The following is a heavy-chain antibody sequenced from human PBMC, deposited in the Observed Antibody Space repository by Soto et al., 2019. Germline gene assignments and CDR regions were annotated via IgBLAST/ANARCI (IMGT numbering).Heavy chain of an antibody. D-gene: IGHD5-12*01. CDR3: AGGAERWLQLPPFAY. J-gene: IGHJ4*02. Sequence: SETLSLTCTVSGGSISSYYWSWIRQPPGKGLEWIGYIYYSGSTNYNPSLKSRVTISVDTSKNQFSLKLSSVTAADTAVYYCAGGAERWLQLPPFAYGGQETPAPVSS. CDR1: GGSISSYY. CDR2: IYYSGST. V-gene: IGHV4-59*01.